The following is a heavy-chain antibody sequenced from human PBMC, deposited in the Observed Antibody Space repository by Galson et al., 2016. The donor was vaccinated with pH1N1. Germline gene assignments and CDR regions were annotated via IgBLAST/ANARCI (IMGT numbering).Heavy chain of an antibody. V-gene: IGHV1-69*04. J-gene: IGHJ6*03. CDR3: ARHPGGGNYDRIYYKGHMDV. CDR1: GGPFSSYA. Sequence: SVKVSCKASGGPFSSYAFSWVRQAPGQGLEWMGRISPLLRIPNYVRRFQGRVTITADESTSQVYMELSSLRSEDTAVYYCARHPGGGNYDRIYYKGHMDVWGKGTTVTVSS. CDR2: ISPLLRIP. D-gene: IGHD3-22*01.